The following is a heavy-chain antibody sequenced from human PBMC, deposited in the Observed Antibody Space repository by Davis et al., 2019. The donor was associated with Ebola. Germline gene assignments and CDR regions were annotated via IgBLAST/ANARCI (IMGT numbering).Heavy chain of an antibody. Sequence: MPSETLSLTCTVSGGSISSYYWSWIRQPPGKGLEWIGYIYYSGSTNYNPSLKSRVTISVDTSKNQFSLKLSSVTAADTAVYYCARDRSYDSSGYYDYWGQGTLVTVSS. D-gene: IGHD3-22*01. CDR1: GGSISSYY. J-gene: IGHJ4*02. CDR3: ARDRSYDSSGYYDY. CDR2: IYYSGST. V-gene: IGHV4-59*01.